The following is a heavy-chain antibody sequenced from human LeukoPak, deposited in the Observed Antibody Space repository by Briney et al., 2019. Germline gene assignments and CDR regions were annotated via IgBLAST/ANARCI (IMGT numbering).Heavy chain of an antibody. CDR2: IISGGSST. Sequence: GGSLRLSCAASGFTFSSYLMHWVRQAPGKGLVWVSNIISGGSSTSHADSVKGRFTISRDNAKSTLYLQMNSLRAEDTAVYYCVRDYRYGMDVWGQGTTVTVSS. V-gene: IGHV3-74*01. J-gene: IGHJ6*02. CDR1: GFTFSSYL. D-gene: IGHD3-16*02. CDR3: VRDYRYGMDV.